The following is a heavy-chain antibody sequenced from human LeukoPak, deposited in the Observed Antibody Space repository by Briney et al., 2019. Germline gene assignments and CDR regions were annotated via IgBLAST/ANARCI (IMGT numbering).Heavy chain of an antibody. J-gene: IGHJ4*02. Sequence: GGSLRLSCAPSGFTFSSYSMNWVRQAPGKGREWVSSISSSSSYIYYADSVKGRFTISRDNAKNSLYLQMNSLRAEDTAVYYCARDREGCSGGSCYLYYFDYWGQGTLVTVSS. CDR1: GFTFSSYS. D-gene: IGHD2-15*01. CDR2: ISSSSSYI. V-gene: IGHV3-21*01. CDR3: ARDREGCSGGSCYLYYFDY.